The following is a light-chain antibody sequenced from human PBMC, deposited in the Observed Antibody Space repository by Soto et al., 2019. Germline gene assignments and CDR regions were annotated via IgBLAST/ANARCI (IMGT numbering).Light chain of an antibody. V-gene: IGLV3-21*04. J-gene: IGLJ2*01. CDR1: NIERKS. Sequence: SYELTQPPSVSVAPGKTASITCEGNNIERKSVHWYQQRPGQAPMVVIYYDGDRPSGIPERFSGSNSGTAATLTISGVEAGDEADYYCQVWDSGVDHIIFGGGTKVTVL. CDR3: QVWDSGVDHII. CDR2: YDG.